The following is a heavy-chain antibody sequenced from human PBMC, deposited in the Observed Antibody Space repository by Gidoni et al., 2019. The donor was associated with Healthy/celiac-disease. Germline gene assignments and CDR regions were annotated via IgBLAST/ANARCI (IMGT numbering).Heavy chain of an antibody. Sequence: EVQLLESGGGLVQPGGSLRLSCAASGFTFSSYAMSWVRQAPGKGLEWVSAISGSGGSTYYADSVKGRFTISRDNSKNTLYLQMNSLRAEDTAVYYCATYAGYSSGWYRDYYYYGMDVWSQGTTVTVSS. V-gene: IGHV3-23*01. CDR3: ATYAGYSSGWYRDYYYYGMDV. CDR2: ISGSGGST. J-gene: IGHJ6*02. CDR1: GFTFSSYA. D-gene: IGHD6-19*01.